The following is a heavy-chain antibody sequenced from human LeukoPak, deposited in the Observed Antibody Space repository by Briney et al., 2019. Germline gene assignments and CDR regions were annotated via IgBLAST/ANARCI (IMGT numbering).Heavy chain of an antibody. Sequence: SETLSLTCAVYGGSFSGYYWSWIRQPPGKGLEWIGEINHSGSTNYNPSLKSRVTMSVDTSKNQFSLKLTSVTAADTAVYYCARGTQVRRSGIDYWGQGILVTVSS. D-gene: IGHD1-26*01. J-gene: IGHJ4*02. CDR3: ARGTQVRRSGIDY. V-gene: IGHV4-34*01. CDR2: INHSGST. CDR1: GGSFSGYY.